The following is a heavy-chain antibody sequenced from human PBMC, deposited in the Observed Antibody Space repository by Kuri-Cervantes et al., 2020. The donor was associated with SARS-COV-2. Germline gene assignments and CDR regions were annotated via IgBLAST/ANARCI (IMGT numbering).Heavy chain of an antibody. CDR1: GYSISSGYY. Sequence: GSLRLSCAVSGYSISSGYYWGWIRQPPGKGLEWIGSIYHSGSTYYNPSLKSRVTISVDTSKNQFSLKLSSVTAADTAVYYCARVSSALRRDFDYWGQGTLVTVSS. CDR3: ARVSSALRRDFDY. J-gene: IGHJ4*02. D-gene: IGHD6-25*01. CDR2: IYHSGST. V-gene: IGHV4-38-2*01.